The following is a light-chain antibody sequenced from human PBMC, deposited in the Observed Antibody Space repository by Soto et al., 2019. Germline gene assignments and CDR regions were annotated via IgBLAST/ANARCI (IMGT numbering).Light chain of an antibody. CDR3: HQRSNWPPLT. Sequence: IVLTQSPATLSLSPGERATLSCRASQSVSSYLAWYQQKPGQAPRLLIYDASNRATGIPARFSGSGSGTDFNLTISSLEPEDFAVYYCHQRSNWPPLTFGGGTKVEIK. CDR1: QSVSSY. V-gene: IGKV3-11*01. CDR2: DAS. J-gene: IGKJ4*01.